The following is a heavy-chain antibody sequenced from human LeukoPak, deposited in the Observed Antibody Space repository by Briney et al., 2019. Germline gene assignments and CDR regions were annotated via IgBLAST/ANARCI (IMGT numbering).Heavy chain of an antibody. CDR3: AKGDSWYNYYYGMDV. Sequence: GGSLRLSCAASGFTVSSNYMSWVRQAPGKGLEWVSVIYSGGSTYYADSVKGRFTISRDNSKNTLYLQMNSLRAEDTAVYYCAKGDSWYNYYYGMDVWGQGTTVTVSS. D-gene: IGHD6-13*01. CDR1: GFTVSSNY. V-gene: IGHV3-53*01. J-gene: IGHJ6*02. CDR2: IYSGGST.